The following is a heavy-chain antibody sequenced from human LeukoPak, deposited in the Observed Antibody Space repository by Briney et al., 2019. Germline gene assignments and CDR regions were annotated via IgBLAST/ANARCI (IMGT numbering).Heavy chain of an antibody. V-gene: IGHV1-69*06. CDR3: ARVGAPAFLYYYYYMDV. D-gene: IGHD1-26*01. CDR2: IIPIFGTA. Sequence: GASVKVSCKASGGTFSSYAISWVRQAPGQGLEWMGGIIPIFGTANYAQKFQGRVTITADKSTSTAYMELSSLRSEDTAVYYCARVGAPAFLYYYYYMDVWGKGTTVTVSS. J-gene: IGHJ6*03. CDR1: GGTFSSYA.